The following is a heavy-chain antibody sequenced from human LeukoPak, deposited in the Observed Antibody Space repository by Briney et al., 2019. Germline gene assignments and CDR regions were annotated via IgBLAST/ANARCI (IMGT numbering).Heavy chain of an antibody. CDR1: GYRFTSYW. J-gene: IGHJ4*02. Sequence: GESLKISCKGSGYRFTSYWIGWVRQMPGKGLEWMGIIYPGDSDTRYSPSFQGQVTISADKSISTAYLQWSGLKASDTAMYYCARAGYYYGSGSPTHFDYWGQGTLVTVSS. V-gene: IGHV5-51*01. D-gene: IGHD3-10*01. CDR2: IYPGDSDT. CDR3: ARAGYYYGSGSPTHFDY.